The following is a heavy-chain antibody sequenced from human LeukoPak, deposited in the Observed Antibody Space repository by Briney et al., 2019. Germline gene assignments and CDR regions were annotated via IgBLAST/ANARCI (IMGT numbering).Heavy chain of an antibody. CDR1: GESFSSYY. J-gene: IGHJ4*02. D-gene: IGHD5-24*01. CDR3: ARVDGDGYNIPDY. Sequence: SETLSLTCAVYGESFSSYYWSWIRQPPGKGLEWTGEINHSGNTNYNPSLKSRVTISVDTSKNQCSLKLSSVTAADTAVYYCARVDGDGYNIPDYWGQGTLVTVSS. V-gene: IGHV4-34*01. CDR2: INHSGNT.